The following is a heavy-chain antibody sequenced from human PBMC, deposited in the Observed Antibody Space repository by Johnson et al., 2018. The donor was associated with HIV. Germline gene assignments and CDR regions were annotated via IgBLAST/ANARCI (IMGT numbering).Heavy chain of an antibody. CDR3: ARDRMRGATKDAFDI. Sequence: QMLLVESGGGVVQPGGSLRLSCAASGFTFSSYGMHRVRQAPGKGLEWVAFIRYDGSNKYYADSVKGRFTISRDKSKNTLYLQMNSLRAEDTAVYYCARDRMRGATKDAFDIWGQGTMVTVSS. D-gene: IGHD1-26*01. CDR2: IRYDGSNK. CDR1: GFTFSSYG. J-gene: IGHJ3*02. V-gene: IGHV3-30*02.